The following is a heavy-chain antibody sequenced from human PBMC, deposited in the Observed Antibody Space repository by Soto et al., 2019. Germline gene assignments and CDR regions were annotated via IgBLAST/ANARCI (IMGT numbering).Heavy chain of an antibody. CDR2: INIDGSIT. Sequence: VQLVESGGGLVQPGGSLRLSCAASGFTFSSSWMHWVRQPPGKGLVWVSRINIDGSITSYADSVKGRFTISRDNAKNTLYLQMNSLRAEDTAVYYCARAYGDNWGQGTLVTVSS. CDR1: GFTFSSSW. D-gene: IGHD4-17*01. V-gene: IGHV3-74*01. CDR3: ARAYGDN. J-gene: IGHJ4*02.